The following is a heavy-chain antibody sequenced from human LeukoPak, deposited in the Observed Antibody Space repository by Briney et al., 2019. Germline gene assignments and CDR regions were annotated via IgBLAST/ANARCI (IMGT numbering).Heavy chain of an antibody. D-gene: IGHD3-10*01. Sequence: PSETLSLTCTVSGGSISTYYWSWLRQPPGKGLEWIGYIYTSGSTDYNPSLKSRVTISLDTSNNQFSLNLNSVTAADTAVYYCARSRGRKVTLFDYWGQGILVTVSS. V-gene: IGHV4-4*09. CDR1: GGSISTYY. CDR2: IYTSGST. J-gene: IGHJ4*02. CDR3: ARSRGRKVTLFDY.